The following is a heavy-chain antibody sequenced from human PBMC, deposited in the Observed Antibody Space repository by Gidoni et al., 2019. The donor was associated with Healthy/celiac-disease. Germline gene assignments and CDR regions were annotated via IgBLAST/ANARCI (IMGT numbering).Heavy chain of an antibody. D-gene: IGHD1-26*01. CDR3: ASPVGASDY. CDR2: IWYDGSNK. Sequence: QVQLVESVGGVVQPGRSLRLSCASSGFTFSSYGMHCVRQAPGPGLEWLAVIWYDGSNKYYADSVKGGFTISRDNSKNTLYLQMNSLRAEDTAVYYCASPVGASDYWGQGTLVTVSS. J-gene: IGHJ4*02. V-gene: IGHV3-33*01. CDR1: GFTFSSYG.